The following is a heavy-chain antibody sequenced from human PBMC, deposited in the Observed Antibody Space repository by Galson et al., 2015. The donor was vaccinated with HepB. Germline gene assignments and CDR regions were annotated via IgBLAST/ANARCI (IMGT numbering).Heavy chain of an antibody. CDR1: RNTFSKYW. CDR2: IYPGDSDT. Sequence: QSGAEVKKPGESLKISCKASRNTFSKYWIGWVRQMPGKGLEWMGTIYPGDSDTRYSPSFQGQVTISVDKSVTTAYLQWNSLEPSDTAIYYCARRETGTTPAYDLWGQGTMVTVSS. CDR3: ARRETGTTPAYDL. D-gene: IGHD1-7*01. V-gene: IGHV5-51*01. J-gene: IGHJ3*01.